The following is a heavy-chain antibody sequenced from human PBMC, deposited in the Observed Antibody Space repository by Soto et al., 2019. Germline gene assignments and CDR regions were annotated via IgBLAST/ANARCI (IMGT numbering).Heavy chain of an antibody. V-gene: IGHV3-21*06. Sequence: PGGSLRLSCAASGFTFTRSSRNWFRQAPGKGLEWVASISSTTNYIYYGESLKGRLTISRDNAKNSMYLQMNTLRAEDTAVYYCARESEDLSSNLDYWGQGTLVTVSS. J-gene: IGHJ4*02. CDR2: ISSTTNYI. CDR1: GFTFTRSS. CDR3: ARESEDLSSNLDY.